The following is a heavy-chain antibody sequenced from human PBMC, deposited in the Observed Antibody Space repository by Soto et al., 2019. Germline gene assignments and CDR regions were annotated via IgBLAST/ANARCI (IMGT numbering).Heavy chain of an antibody. CDR3: AREGRSSSWYRYFDY. D-gene: IGHD6-13*01. Sequence: PSETLSLTCTVSGGSISSGDYYWSWIRQPPGKGLEWIGYIYYSGSTYYNPSLKSRVTISVDTSKNQFSLKLSSVTAADTAVYYCAREGRSSSWYRYFDYWGQGTLVTVS. V-gene: IGHV4-30-4*01. J-gene: IGHJ4*02. CDR2: IYYSGST. CDR1: GGSISSGDYY.